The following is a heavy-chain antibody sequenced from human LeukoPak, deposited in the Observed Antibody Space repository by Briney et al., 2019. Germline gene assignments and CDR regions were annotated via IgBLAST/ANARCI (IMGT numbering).Heavy chain of an antibody. V-gene: IGHV3-21*06. Sequence: GGSLRLSCAASGFTFSSYSMNWVRQAPGKGLEWVSSISSTSQYIDYADSVKGRFKIIRDIADSSLYLQLNNLRAEDTATYYCARARDYSGENNEYHYYAMDVWGQGTTVTVSS. D-gene: IGHD1-26*01. CDR1: GFTFSSYS. CDR2: ISSTSQYI. CDR3: ARARDYSGENNEYHYYAMDV. J-gene: IGHJ6*02.